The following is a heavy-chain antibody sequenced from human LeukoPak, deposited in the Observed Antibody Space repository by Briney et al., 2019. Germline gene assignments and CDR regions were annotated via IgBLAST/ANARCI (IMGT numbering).Heavy chain of an antibody. D-gene: IGHD2-21*02. J-gene: IGHJ3*02. CDR3: ARVAVVTALTTAFDI. CDR2: FDPEDGET. V-gene: IGHV1-24*01. Sequence: GASVKVSCKVSGYTLTELSMHWVRQAPGKGLEWMGGFDPEDGETIYAQKFQGRVTMTEDTSTDTAYMELRSLRSDDTAVYYCARVAVVTALTTAFDIWGQGTMVTVSS. CDR1: GYTLTELS.